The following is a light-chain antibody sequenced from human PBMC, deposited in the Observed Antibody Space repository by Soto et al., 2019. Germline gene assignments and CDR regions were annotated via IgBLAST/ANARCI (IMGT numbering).Light chain of an antibody. V-gene: IGKV3-20*01. CDR3: QDYGSSRWT. CDR2: GAS. J-gene: IGKJ1*01. Sequence: EIVLTQSPGTLSLSPGERATLSCRASQSVSSSYLAWYQQKPGQAPRLLIYGASRRATGIPGRFSGSGSGTDFTLTISRLEPEYFAVYYCQDYGSSRWTFGQGTKVEIK. CDR1: QSVSSSY.